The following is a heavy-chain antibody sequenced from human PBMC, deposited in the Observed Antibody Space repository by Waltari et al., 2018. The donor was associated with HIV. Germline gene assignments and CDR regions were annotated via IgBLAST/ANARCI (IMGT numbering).Heavy chain of an antibody. CDR1: GFDFNTYS. CDR3: ARDRSDDFWSGPNYGMDV. Sequence: EEHLVESGGGLVKPGESLRLSCAASGFDFNTYSINWVGQAPGKGLEWVSSIRGSNTYIYYADSVKGRFTISRDNAKNSLYLQMSSLRAEDTAVYYCARDRSDDFWSGPNYGMDVWGQGTTVTVSS. D-gene: IGHD3-3*01. V-gene: IGHV3-21*06. J-gene: IGHJ6*02. CDR2: IRGSNTYI.